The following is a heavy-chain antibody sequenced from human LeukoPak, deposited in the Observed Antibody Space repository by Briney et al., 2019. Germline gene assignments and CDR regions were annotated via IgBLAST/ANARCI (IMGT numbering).Heavy chain of an antibody. V-gene: IGHV4-38-2*02. Sequence: SETLSLTCTVSGSSISSDYYWGWIRQPPGKGLEWIASIYHSGSTYYNPSLRGRVTISLDTSKNQFSLKLTSVTAADTAVYYCARPSVHYGDYYCWGQGTLVTVSS. CDR1: GSSISSDYY. CDR2: IYHSGST. D-gene: IGHD4-17*01. J-gene: IGHJ4*02. CDR3: ARPSVHYGDYYC.